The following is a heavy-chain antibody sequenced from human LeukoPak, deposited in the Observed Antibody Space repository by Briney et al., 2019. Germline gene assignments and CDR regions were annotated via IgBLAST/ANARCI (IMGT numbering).Heavy chain of an antibody. J-gene: IGHJ4*02. V-gene: IGHV3-23*01. Sequence: GGSLRLSCAASGFTFSSYAMSWVRQAPGKGLEWVSAISGSGGTTDYAAPVQGRFTISRHDSKNTLYLQMNSLKTEDTAVYYCATDPSSYYYDSSGPDYWGQGTLVTVSS. D-gene: IGHD3-22*01. CDR2: ISGSGGTT. CDR1: GFTFSSYA. CDR3: ATDPSSYYYDSSGPDY.